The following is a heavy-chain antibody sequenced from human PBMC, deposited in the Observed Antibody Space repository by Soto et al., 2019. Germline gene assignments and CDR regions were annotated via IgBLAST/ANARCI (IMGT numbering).Heavy chain of an antibody. D-gene: IGHD4-17*01. V-gene: IGHV1-24*01. Sequence: ASVKVSCKVSGYTLTELSMHWVRQAPGKGLEWMGGFDPEDGETIYAQKFQGRVTMTEDTSTDTAYMELSSLRSEDTAVYYCATALFRATVTTRSGLFDDWGQGTLVTVSS. CDR3: ATALFRATVTTRSGLFDD. J-gene: IGHJ4*02. CDR1: GYTLTELS. CDR2: FDPEDGET.